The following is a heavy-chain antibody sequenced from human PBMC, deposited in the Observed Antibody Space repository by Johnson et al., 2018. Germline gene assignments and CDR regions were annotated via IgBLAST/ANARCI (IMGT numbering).Heavy chain of an antibody. J-gene: IGHJ6*02. CDR1: GFTFSSYW. V-gene: IGHV3-7*01. D-gene: IGHD3-16*01. CDR2: IKQDGSEK. Sequence: VQLQESGGGVVQXGRSLRLSCAASGFTFSSYWMSWVRQAPGKGLEWVANIKQDGSEKYYVDSVKGRFTISRDNAKNSLYLQMNSLRAEDTAVYYWASLHTGSDRPPLGHYYYYGMDVWGQGTTVTVSS. CDR3: ASLHTGSDRPPLGHYYYYGMDV.